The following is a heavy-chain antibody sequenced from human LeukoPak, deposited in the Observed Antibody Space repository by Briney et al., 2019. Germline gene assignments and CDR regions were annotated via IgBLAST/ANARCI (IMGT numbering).Heavy chain of an antibody. D-gene: IGHD3-22*01. CDR1: GFTFRRSA. Sequence: GGSLRLSCAAAGFTFRRSAMSWVRQAPGKGLAWVSGINSRGDKTYYADSVKGRFTISRDNSKNTLYLQMNSLRAEDTAVYHCVKKFYYYSVGYYAFDIWGQGTMVTVSS. J-gene: IGHJ3*02. CDR3: VKKFYYYSVGYYAFDI. CDR2: INSRGDKT. V-gene: IGHV3-23*01.